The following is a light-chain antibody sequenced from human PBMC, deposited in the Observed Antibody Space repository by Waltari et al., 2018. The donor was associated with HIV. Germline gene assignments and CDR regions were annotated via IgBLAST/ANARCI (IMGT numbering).Light chain of an antibody. Sequence: EIVLTQSPATLSLSPGERATLSCWASQSGRSHLAWYQQRPDQAPRLLIYDTSNRATGIPARFSGSGSETDYTLTISSLGPEDFAVYYCQQRSSWPRTLGQGTNVEFK. CDR3: QQRSSWPRT. V-gene: IGKV3-11*01. CDR1: QSGRSH. CDR2: DTS. J-gene: IGKJ1*01.